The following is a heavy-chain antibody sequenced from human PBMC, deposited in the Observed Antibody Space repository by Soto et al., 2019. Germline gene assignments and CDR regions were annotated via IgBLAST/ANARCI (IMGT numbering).Heavy chain of an antibody. CDR2: MNPNSGDT. J-gene: IGHJ6*02. Sequence: QVQLVQSGAEVKKPGASVKVSCTFTSYDINWVRQAAGEGLEWMAWMNPNSGDTRFAQKFQGRVTMTRDTSKFTAYMELSNLRSEGTAVYYCARGPGSSDWRFSYYYMGVWDQGTPVTVSS. V-gene: IGHV1-8*01. D-gene: IGHD6-19*01. CDR1: FTSYD. CDR3: ARGPGSSDWRFSYYYMGV.